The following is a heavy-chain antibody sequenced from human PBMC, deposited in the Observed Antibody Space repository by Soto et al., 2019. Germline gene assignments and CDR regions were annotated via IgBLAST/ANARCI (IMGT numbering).Heavy chain of an antibody. J-gene: IGHJ6*02. D-gene: IGHD1-26*01. CDR3: ARLPLGGNYYYYGMDV. CDR2: IDPSDSYT. V-gene: IGHV5-10-1*01. CDR1: GYSFTSYW. Sequence: GESLKISCKGSGYSFTSYWISWVRQMPGKGLEWMGRIDPSDSYTNYSPSLQGHVTISADKSISTAYLQWSSLKASDTAMYYCARLPLGGNYYYYGMDVWGQGTTVTVYS.